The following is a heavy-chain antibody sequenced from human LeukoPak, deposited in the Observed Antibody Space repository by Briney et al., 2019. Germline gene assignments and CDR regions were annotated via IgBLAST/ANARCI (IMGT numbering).Heavy chain of an antibody. V-gene: IGHV3-64D*09. CDR2: ISDSGGRT. D-gene: IGHD2-15*01. CDR3: FRGYSFGPYGMDV. J-gene: IGHJ6*02. CDR1: GFPFSSYV. Sequence: GGSLRLSRSASGFPFSSYVMHGGRQAPGKGLEYVSAISDSGGRTYYADSVKGRFTISRDNSKNTLYLQMSSLRAEDTAVYFCFRGYSFGPYGMDVWGQGTTVTVSS.